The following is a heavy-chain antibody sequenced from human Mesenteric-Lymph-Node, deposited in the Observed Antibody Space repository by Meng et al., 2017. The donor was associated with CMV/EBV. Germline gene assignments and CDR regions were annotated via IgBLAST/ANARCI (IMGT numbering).Heavy chain of an antibody. D-gene: IGHD3-3*01. Sequence: GGSLRLSCAASGFTFSDYYMSWIRQAPGKGLEWVEYISSSGSTIYYADSVKGRFTISRDNAKNSLYLQMNSLRAEDTAVYYCASFTIFGVVSHAFDIWGQGTMVTVSS. CDR3: ASFTIFGVVSHAFDI. CDR1: GFTFSDYY. J-gene: IGHJ3*02. CDR2: ISSSGSTI. V-gene: IGHV3-11*01.